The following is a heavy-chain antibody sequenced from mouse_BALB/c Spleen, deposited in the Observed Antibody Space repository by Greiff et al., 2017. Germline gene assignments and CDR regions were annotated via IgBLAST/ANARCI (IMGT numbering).Heavy chain of an antibody. CDR2: IDPANGNT. CDR3: APLAMDY. V-gene: IGHV14-3*02. CDR1: GFNIKDTY. J-gene: IGHJ4*01. Sequence: LVESGAELVKPGASVKLSCTASGFNIKDTYMHWVKQRPEQGLEWIGRIDPANGNTKYDPKFQGKATITADTSSNTAYLQLSSLTSEDTAVYYCAPLAMDYWGQGTSVTVSS.